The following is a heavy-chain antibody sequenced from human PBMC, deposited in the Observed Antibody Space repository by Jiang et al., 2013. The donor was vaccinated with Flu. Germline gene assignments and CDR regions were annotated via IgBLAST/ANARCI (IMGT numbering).Heavy chain of an antibody. J-gene: IGHJ4*02. V-gene: IGHV1-38-4*01. CDR1: GFTITGYG. Sequence: SGAEVKVSRSFSGFTITGYGIQWVQQSPGQGLEWMTWINPDNGSPNYAKNFQGRFTMTRDMSTSTAYTDLSSLTSEDMTVSSYANITGTALDYWGQGTLVTVSS. D-gene: IGHD1-20*01. CDR2: INPDNGSP. CDR3: ANITGTALDY.